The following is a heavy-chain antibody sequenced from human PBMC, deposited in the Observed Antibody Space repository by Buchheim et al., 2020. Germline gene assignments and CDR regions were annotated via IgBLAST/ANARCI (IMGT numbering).Heavy chain of an antibody. Sequence: QVQLQESGPGLVKPSQTLSLTCTVSGGSISSGGYYWSWIRQHPGKGLEWIGYIYYSGSTSYNPSLKIRVTISVDTAKNQCSLKLSSVTAADTAVYYCARDSPGQNYGGKGSLFDYWGQGTL. J-gene: IGHJ4*02. CDR2: IYYSGST. CDR3: ARDSPGQNYGGKGSLFDY. D-gene: IGHD4-23*01. V-gene: IGHV4-31*03. CDR1: GGSISSGGYY.